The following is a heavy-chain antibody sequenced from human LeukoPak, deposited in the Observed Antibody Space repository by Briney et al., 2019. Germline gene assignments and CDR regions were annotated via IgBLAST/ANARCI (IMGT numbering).Heavy chain of an antibody. CDR2: IYYSGST. V-gene: IGHV4-59*08. CDR3: ATHLIAAVYL. J-gene: IGHJ2*01. Sequence: PSETLSLTCTVSGGSISSYYWSWIRQPPGKGLEWIGYIYYSGSTNYNPSLKSRVTISVDTSKNPFSLKLTTVTAAATAVYYCATHLIAAVYLWGRRTLVTVSS. CDR1: GGSISSYY. D-gene: IGHD2-21*01.